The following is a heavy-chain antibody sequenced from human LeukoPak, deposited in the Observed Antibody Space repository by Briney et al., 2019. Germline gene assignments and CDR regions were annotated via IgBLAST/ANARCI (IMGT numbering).Heavy chain of an antibody. V-gene: IGHV3-15*01. CDR3: TTPGEGWDDHYRFGPFDI. CDR1: GFTFSNAW. D-gene: IGHD1-1*01. Sequence: GGSLRLSCAASGFTFSNAWMSWVRQAPGKGLEWVGRIKSKTDGGTTDYAAPVKGRFTISRDDSKNTLYLQMNSLKTEDTDVYYCTTPGEGWDDHYRFGPFDIWGQGTMVTVSS. CDR2: IKSKTDGGTT. J-gene: IGHJ3*02.